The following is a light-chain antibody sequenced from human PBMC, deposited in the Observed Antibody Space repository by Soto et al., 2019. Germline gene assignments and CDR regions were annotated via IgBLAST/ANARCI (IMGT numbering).Light chain of an antibody. V-gene: IGKV4-1*01. CDR3: QQYYRTPWT. CDR2: WAS. CDR1: QSVLYTSSNKNY. J-gene: IGKJ1*01. Sequence: DIVMAQSPDSLAVSLGERATINCRSSQSVLYTSSNKNYLAWYQQRPGQPPKLLIYWASTREYGVPDRFSGSGSGTDFTLTISSLQAEDVAVYYCQQYYRTPWTFGQGTKVEIK.